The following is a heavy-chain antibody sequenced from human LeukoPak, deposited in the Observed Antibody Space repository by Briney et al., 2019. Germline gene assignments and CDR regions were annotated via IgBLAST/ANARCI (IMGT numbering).Heavy chain of an antibody. CDR2: IYYTGST. V-gene: IGHV4-39*07. CDR1: GGSVSSSRYY. Sequence: PSETLSLTCPVSGGSVSSSRYYWGWIRQPPGKGLEWIGSIYYTGSTYYKPSLKSRVIMSVDTSKNQFSLKLTSVTAADTAVYFCARRRQLGPKVFDYWGQGILVTVSS. D-gene: IGHD1-1*01. CDR3: ARRRQLGPKVFDY. J-gene: IGHJ4*02.